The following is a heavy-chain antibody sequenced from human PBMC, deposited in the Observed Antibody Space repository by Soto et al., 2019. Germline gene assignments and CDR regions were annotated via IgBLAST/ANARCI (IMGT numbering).Heavy chain of an antibody. CDR2: IIPFLGVT. Sequence: QVQLVQSGAEVKKPGSSVKVSCKASGGTFSPYTVNWGRQAPGQWREWMGRIIPFLGVTNYAQQFQARVTLTADTSTTTAYMELSGLRFEDSAVYYCARDWESTVSTWSFGAFWGRGPLVTVSS. J-gene: IGHJ4*02. CDR3: ARDWESTVSTWSFGAF. V-gene: IGHV1-69*08. D-gene: IGHD3-10*01. CDR1: GGTFSPYT.